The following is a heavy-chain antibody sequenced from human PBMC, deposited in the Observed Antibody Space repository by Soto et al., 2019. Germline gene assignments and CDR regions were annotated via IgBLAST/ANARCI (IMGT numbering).Heavy chain of an antibody. J-gene: IGHJ5*02. D-gene: IGHD6-25*01. V-gene: IGHV3-23*01. Sequence: EGSLRFSCAASGFTFSSYAMSWVRQAPGKGLEWVSAISGSGGSTYYADSVKGRFTISRDNSKNTLYLQMNSLRAEDTAVYYCAKVPWDSSGSNWFDPWGQGTLVTVAS. CDR1: GFTFSSYA. CDR2: ISGSGGST. CDR3: AKVPWDSSGSNWFDP.